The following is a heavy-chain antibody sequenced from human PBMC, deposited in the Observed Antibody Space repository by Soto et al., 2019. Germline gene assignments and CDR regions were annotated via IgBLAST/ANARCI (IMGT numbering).Heavy chain of an antibody. CDR1: GFTFSSYT. V-gene: IGHV3-23*01. Sequence: EVQLLESGGGLVQPGGSLRLSCAASGFTFSSYTMSWVRQAPGKGLEWVSAISASGGSPYYADSVKGRFTISRDNSKNTLYLEIDDLRAEDTAVYYCAKGVSRYGDQDYFDCWGQGSLVTVSA. J-gene: IGHJ4*02. CDR3: AKGVSRYGDQDYFDC. CDR2: ISASGGSP. D-gene: IGHD4-17*01.